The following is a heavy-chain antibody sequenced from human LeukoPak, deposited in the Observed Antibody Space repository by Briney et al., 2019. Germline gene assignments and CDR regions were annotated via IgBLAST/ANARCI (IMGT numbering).Heavy chain of an antibody. J-gene: IGHJ4*02. CDR3: ARQEGQGSSWYVDY. CDR2: ISGSGSYV. Sequence: GGSLRLSCAASGFTFSSYSMNWVRQAPGKGLEWVSSISGSGSYVYYVDSVKGRITISRDNAMNTLYLQMNSLRAEDTGLYYCARQEGQGSSWYVDYWGQGTLVTVSS. V-gene: IGHV3-21*01. CDR1: GFTFSSYS. D-gene: IGHD6-13*01.